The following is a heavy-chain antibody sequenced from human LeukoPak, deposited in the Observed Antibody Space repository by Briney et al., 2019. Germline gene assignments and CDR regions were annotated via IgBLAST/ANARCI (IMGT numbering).Heavy chain of an antibody. CDR2: IYTSGST. J-gene: IGHJ4*02. D-gene: IGHD2-15*01. CDR3: ARVGRFVVGGFDY. V-gene: IGHV4-61*02. Sequence: SETLSLTCTVSGGSISSGSYYWSWIRQPAGKGLEWIGRIYTSGSTNYNPSLKSRVTISVDTSKNQFSLKLSSVTAADTAVYYCARVGRFVVGGFDYWGQGTLVTVSS. CDR1: GGSISSGSYY.